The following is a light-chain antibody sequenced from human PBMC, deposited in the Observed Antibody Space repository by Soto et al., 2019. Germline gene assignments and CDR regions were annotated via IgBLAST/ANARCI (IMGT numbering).Light chain of an antibody. V-gene: IGKV1-5*03. Sequence: DIQMTQSPSTLSGSVGDRVTITCRASQTISSWLAWYQQKPGKAPKLLIYKASTLKSGVPSRFSGSGSGTEFTLTISSLQPDDFATYYCQQPGTFGQGTKVDIK. J-gene: IGKJ1*01. CDR1: QTISSW. CDR2: KAS. CDR3: QQPGT.